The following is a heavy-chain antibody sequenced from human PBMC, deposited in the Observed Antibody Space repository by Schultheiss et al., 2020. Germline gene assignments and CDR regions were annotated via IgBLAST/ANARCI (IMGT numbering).Heavy chain of an antibody. V-gene: IGHV3-23*01. CDR3: ARDYGGDIGSYYGHY. CDR1: GFTFSSYA. CDR2: ISGSGGST. D-gene: IGHD1-26*01. J-gene: IGHJ4*02. Sequence: GGSLRLSCAASGFTFSSYAMSWVRQAPGKGLEWVSAISGSGGSTYYADSVKGRFTISRDNSKNTLYLQMNSLRAEDTAVYYCARDYGGDIGSYYGHYWGQGTLVTVSS.